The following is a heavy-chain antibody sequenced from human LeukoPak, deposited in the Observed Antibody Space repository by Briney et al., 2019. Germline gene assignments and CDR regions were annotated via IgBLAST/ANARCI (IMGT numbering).Heavy chain of an antibody. Sequence: GGSLRLSCAASGFTFSSYWMTWVRQAPGKGLEWVAYIKQDGSEKFSVDSVRGRFTISRDNAKSSLYLQMNSLRDEDTAVYYCARIVRGIVMPQNAFDVWGQGTKVTVSS. CDR1: GFTFSSYW. CDR2: IKQDGSEK. D-gene: IGHD3-22*01. V-gene: IGHV3-7*01. J-gene: IGHJ3*01. CDR3: ARIVRGIVMPQNAFDV.